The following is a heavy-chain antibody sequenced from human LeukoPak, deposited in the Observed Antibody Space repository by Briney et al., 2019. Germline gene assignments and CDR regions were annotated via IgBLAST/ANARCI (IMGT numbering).Heavy chain of an antibody. J-gene: IGHJ4*02. D-gene: IGHD5-24*01. V-gene: IGHV3-9*01. CDR1: GFTFDDYA. Sequence: GGSLRLSCAASGFTFDDYAMHWVRQAPGKGLEWVSGISWNSGSIDYADSVKGRFTISRDNAKNSLYLQMNSLRAEDTALYYCAKDSDGYFDYWGQGTLVTVSS. CDR2: ISWNSGSI. CDR3: AKDSDGYFDY.